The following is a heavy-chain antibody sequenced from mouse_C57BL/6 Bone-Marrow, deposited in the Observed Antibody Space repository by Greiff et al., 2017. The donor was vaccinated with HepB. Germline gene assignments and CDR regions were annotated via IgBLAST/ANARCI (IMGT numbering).Heavy chain of an antibody. CDR2: IDPETGGT. J-gene: IGHJ4*01. V-gene: IGHV1-15*01. CDR1: GYTFTDYE. CDR3: TNYYGSLYYYAMDY. Sequence: VQLQQSGAELVRPGASVTLSCKASGYTFTDYEMHWVKQTPVHGLEWIGAIDPETGGTAYNQKFKGKAILTADKSSSTAYMELRSLTSEDSAVYHCTNYYGSLYYYAMDYWGQGTSVTVSS. D-gene: IGHD1-1*01.